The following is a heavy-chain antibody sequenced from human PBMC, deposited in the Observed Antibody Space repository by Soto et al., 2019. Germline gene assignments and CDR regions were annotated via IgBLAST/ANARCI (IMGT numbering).Heavy chain of an antibody. Sequence: PGGSLRLSCAASGFTFSSYSMNWVRQAPGKGLEWVSSISSSSSYIYYADSVKGRFTISRDNAKNSLYLQMNSLRAEDTAVYYCARGKLYYYDSSGYLYYFDYWGQGILVTVSS. CDR2: ISSSSSYI. CDR1: GFTFSSYS. CDR3: ARGKLYYYDSSGYLYYFDY. J-gene: IGHJ4*02. D-gene: IGHD3-22*01. V-gene: IGHV3-21*01.